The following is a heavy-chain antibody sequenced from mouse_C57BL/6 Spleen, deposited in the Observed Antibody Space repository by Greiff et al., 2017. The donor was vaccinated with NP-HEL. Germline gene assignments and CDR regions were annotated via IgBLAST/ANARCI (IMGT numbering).Heavy chain of an antibody. V-gene: IGHV1-82*01. D-gene: IGHD2-3*01. CDR2: IYPGDGDT. CDR1: GYAFSSSW. J-gene: IGHJ2*01. CDR3: AREGWLLRYYFDY. Sequence: VQLQQSGPELVKPGASVKISCKASGYAFSSSWMNWVKQRPGKGLEWIGRIYPGDGDTNYDGKFKGKATLTADKSSSTAYMQLSSLTSEDSAVYFCAREGWLLRYYFDYWGQGTTLTVSS.